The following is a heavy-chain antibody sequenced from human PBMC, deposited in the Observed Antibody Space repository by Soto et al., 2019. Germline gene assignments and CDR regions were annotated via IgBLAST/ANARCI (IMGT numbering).Heavy chain of an antibody. CDR2: INHSGST. Sequence: SETLSLTCAVYGGSFSGYYWSWIRQPPGKGLEWIGEINHSGSTNYNPSLKSRVTISVDTSKNQFSLKLSSVTAADTAVFYCGSKGGAAAGTYNWFDPWGQGTLVTGS. D-gene: IGHD6-13*01. CDR3: GSKGGAAAGTYNWFDP. J-gene: IGHJ5*02. CDR1: GGSFSGYY. V-gene: IGHV4-34*01.